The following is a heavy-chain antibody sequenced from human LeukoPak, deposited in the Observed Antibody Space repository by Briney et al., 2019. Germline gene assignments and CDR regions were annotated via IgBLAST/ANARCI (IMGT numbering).Heavy chain of an antibody. Sequence: SETLSLTCAVYGGSFSGYYWSWIRQPPGKGLEWIGEINHSGSTNYNPSLKSRVTISVDTSKNQFSLKLSSVTAADTAVYYCARSPTRAIAACVYWYFDLWGRGTLVTVSS. CDR2: INHSGST. V-gene: IGHV4-34*01. CDR3: ARSPTRAIAACVYWYFDL. D-gene: IGHD6-6*01. CDR1: GGSFSGYY. J-gene: IGHJ2*01.